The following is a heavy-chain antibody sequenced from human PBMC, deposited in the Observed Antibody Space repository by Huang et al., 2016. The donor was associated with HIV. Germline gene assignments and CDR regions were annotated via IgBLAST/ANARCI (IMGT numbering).Heavy chain of an antibody. CDR1: GFTFSSYS. V-gene: IGHV3-21*01. CDR2: ISRSSSNI. J-gene: IGHJ3*02. CDR3: ARVGGVAAGTFGTFDI. D-gene: IGHD6-19*01. Sequence: EVQLVESGGGLVKPGGSLRLSCAASGFTFSSYSMNWVRQAPWKGLEWVSSISRSSSNIYYADSGKGRFTISRDNAKNSLYLQMNSLRAEDTAVYYCARVGGVAAGTFGTFDIWGQGTMVTVSS.